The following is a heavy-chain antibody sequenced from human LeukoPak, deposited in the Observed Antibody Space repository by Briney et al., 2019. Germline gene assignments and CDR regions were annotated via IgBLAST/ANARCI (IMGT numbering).Heavy chain of an antibody. CDR2: IRFDGSNK. CDR1: GFTFSSYG. J-gene: IGHJ4*02. CDR3: AKARTHEYSNYNY. V-gene: IGHV3-30*02. Sequence: GGSLRLSCAASGFTFSSYGMHWVRQAPGKGLEWVAFIRFDGSNKYYADSVKGRFTISRDNSKNTLYLQMNSLRAEDTAVYYCAKARTHEYSNYNYWGQGTLVTVSS. D-gene: IGHD4-11*01.